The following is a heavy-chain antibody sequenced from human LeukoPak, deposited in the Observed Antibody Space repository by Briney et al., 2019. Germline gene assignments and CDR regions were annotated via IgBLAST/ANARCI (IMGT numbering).Heavy chain of an antibody. V-gene: IGHV5-51*01. D-gene: IGHD5-18*01. CDR3: ARRGGSGYSYGYGY. J-gene: IGHJ4*02. CDR1: AYSSTSYW. CDR2: IYPGDSDT. Sequence: AESLKISCKGSAYSSTSYWISWVRHMPGKGLEWRGIIYPGDSDTRYSPSSQGQVTTSADKSISTAYLQWSSVKASDTAMYYCARRGGSGYSYGYGYWGQGTLVTVSS.